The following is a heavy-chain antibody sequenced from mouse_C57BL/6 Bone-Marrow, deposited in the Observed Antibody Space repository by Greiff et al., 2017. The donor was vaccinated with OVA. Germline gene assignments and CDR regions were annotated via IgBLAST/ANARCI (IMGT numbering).Heavy chain of an antibody. J-gene: IGHJ2*01. CDR3: ARAPFTTVERD. CDR1: GYSITSGYY. V-gene: IGHV3-6*01. D-gene: IGHD1-1*01. CDR2: ISYDGSN. Sequence: EVQLQESGPGLVKPSQSLSLTCSVTGYSITSGYYWNWIRQFPGNKLEWMGYISYDGSNNYNPSLKNRISITRDTSKNQFFLKLNSVTTEDTATYYCARAPFTTVERDWGQGTTLTVSS.